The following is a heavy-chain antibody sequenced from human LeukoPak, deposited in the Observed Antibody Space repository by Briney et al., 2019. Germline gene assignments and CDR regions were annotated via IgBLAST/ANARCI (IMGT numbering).Heavy chain of an antibody. J-gene: IGHJ4*02. CDR1: GFTFSSYW. V-gene: IGHV4-34*01. Sequence: PGGSLRLSCAASGFTFSSYWMSWVLQAPGKGLEWIGEINHSGSTNYNPSLKSRVTISVDTSKNQFSLKLSSVTAADTAVYYCARVESSGWFDYWGQGTLVTVSS. D-gene: IGHD6-19*01. CDR2: INHSGST. CDR3: ARVESSGWFDY.